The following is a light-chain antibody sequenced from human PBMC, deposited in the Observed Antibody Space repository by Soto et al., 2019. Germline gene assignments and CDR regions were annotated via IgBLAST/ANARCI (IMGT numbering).Light chain of an antibody. J-gene: IGLJ1*01. Sequence: HSALTQPASVSGSPGQSITISCTGTSSDVGVYNYVSWYQQHPGKAPKLMIYEVSNRPSGVSNRFSGSKSGNTASLTISGLQAEDEADYYCSSYTSSDTLLFGTGTKVTVX. CDR3: SSYTSSDTLL. CDR2: EVS. CDR1: SSDVGVYNY. V-gene: IGLV2-14*01.